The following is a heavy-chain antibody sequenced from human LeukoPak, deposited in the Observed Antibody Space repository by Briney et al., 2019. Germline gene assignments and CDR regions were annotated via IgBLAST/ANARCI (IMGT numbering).Heavy chain of an antibody. V-gene: IGHV3-74*01. CDR3: ARYAEVYYYIDV. CDR2: INTDGSST. Sequence: GGSLRLSCAASGFAFSRYSMNWVRQAPGKGLAWVSRINTDGSSTSYADSVKGRFTISRDNAKNTLYLQMNSLRAEDTAVYFCARYAEVYYYIDVWGTGTTVTVSS. CDR1: GFAFSRYS. D-gene: IGHD2-8*01. J-gene: IGHJ6*03.